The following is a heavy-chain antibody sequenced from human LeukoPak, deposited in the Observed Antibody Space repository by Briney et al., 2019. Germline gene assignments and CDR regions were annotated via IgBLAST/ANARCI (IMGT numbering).Heavy chain of an antibody. CDR1: GGSFSGYY. D-gene: IGHD1-26*01. Sequence: PSETLSLTCAVYGGSFSGYYWSWIRQPPGKGLEWIGEINHSGSTNYNPSLKSRVTISVDTSKNQFSLKLSSVTAADTAVYYCARDRRPIVGATVARLYYFDYWGQGTLVTVSS. V-gene: IGHV4-34*01. J-gene: IGHJ4*02. CDR3: ARDRRPIVGATVARLYYFDY. CDR2: INHSGST.